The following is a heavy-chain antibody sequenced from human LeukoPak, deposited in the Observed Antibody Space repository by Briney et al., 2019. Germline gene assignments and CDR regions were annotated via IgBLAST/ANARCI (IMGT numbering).Heavy chain of an antibody. D-gene: IGHD6-6*01. V-gene: IGHV4-38-2*01. CDR3: ASLEYSSSAGGY. Sequence: SETLSLTCAVSGYSISSGYYWGWIRQPPGKGLEWIGSIYHSGSTYYNPSLKSRVTISVDTSKNQFSLKLSSVTAADTAVYYCASLEYSSSAGGYWDQGTLVTVSS. J-gene: IGHJ4*02. CDR1: GYSISSGYY. CDR2: IYHSGST.